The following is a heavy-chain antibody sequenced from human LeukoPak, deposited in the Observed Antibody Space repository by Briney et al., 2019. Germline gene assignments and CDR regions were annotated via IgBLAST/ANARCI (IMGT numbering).Heavy chain of an antibody. D-gene: IGHD5-12*01. Sequence: GASVKVSCKASGGTFSSYAISWVRQAPGQGLEWMGRIIPILGIANYAQKFQGRVTITADKSTSTAYMELSSLRSEDTAVYYCARGAATIAYYYYGMDVWGQGTTVTVSS. CDR2: IIPILGIA. CDR1: GGTFSSYA. CDR3: ARGAATIAYYYYGMDV. J-gene: IGHJ6*02. V-gene: IGHV1-69*04.